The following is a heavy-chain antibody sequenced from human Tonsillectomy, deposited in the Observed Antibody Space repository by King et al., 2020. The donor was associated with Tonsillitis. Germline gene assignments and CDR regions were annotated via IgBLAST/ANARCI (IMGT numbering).Heavy chain of an antibody. Sequence: VQLVESGGGLVKPGGSLRLSCAASGFTFSDYSMSWVRQAPGKGLEWVSSISSSSSSIHFRDSVKGRFTTSRDNAKNSLYLQMNSLRAEDTAVYYCVRDPSGGLSSWFDPWGQGTLVTVSS. V-gene: IGHV3-21*01. D-gene: IGHD2-15*01. CDR1: GFTFSDYS. CDR2: ISSSSSSI. J-gene: IGHJ5*02. CDR3: VRDPSGGLSSWFDP.